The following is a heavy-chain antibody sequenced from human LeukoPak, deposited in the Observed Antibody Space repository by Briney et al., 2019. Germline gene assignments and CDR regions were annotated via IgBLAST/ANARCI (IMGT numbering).Heavy chain of an antibody. CDR2: ISGSGGGT. V-gene: IGHV3-23*01. J-gene: IGHJ4*02. D-gene: IGHD1-14*01. CDR3: AKVPRGWGEPGRWYYFDY. Sequence: GGSLRLSCAASGFTFSSYAMHGVREAPGKGLEWVSAISGSGGGTYYADSVKGRFTISRDNSKTTLYLQMTSLRAKDTAVYYCAKVPRGWGEPGRWYYFDYWGQRTLVTASS. CDR1: GFTFSSYA.